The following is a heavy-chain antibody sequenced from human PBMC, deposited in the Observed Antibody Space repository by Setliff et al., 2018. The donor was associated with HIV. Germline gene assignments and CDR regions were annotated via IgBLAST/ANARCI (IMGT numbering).Heavy chain of an antibody. Sequence: SETLSLTCSVSGYSISSGYYWGWIRQPPGKGLEWIGSIYHSGSTFYNSSLRSRVTISIDTSKNQFSLKVTSVTAADTAVYYCARGADILTGYYALDYWGQGTLVTVSS. CDR2: IYHSGST. D-gene: IGHD3-9*01. J-gene: IGHJ4*02. V-gene: IGHV4-38-2*02. CDR1: GYSISSGYY. CDR3: ARGADILTGYYALDY.